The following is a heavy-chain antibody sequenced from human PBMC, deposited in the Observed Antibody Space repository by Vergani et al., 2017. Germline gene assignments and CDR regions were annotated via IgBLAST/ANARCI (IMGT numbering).Heavy chain of an antibody. D-gene: IGHD4-17*01. CDR3: ARDITASVKSPPHPDWFDP. Sequence: QVQLEESGGGVVQPGRSLRLSCAGSGFTLSSHAMHWVRQAPGKGLEWVAFIWYDGSKEYYADSVKGRFTISRDNVKNVLFLQMENLRAADTGLYFCARDITASVKSPPHPDWFDPWGQGSLVTVSS. CDR2: IWYDGSKE. V-gene: IGHV3-33*01. CDR1: GFTLSSHA. J-gene: IGHJ5*02.